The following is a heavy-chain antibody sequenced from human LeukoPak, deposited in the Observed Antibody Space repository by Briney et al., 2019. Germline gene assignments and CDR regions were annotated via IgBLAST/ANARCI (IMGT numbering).Heavy chain of an antibody. CDR2: INHSGGT. CDR3: ATDRYYGSGSYYKFDY. Sequence: SETLSLTCGVSGASFSGYYWSWIRQPPGKGLEWIGEINHSGGTNYNPSLKSRVTISVGTSKKQFSLNLRSVTAEDTAVYYCATDRYYGSGSYYKFDYWGQGTLVTVSS. J-gene: IGHJ4*02. CDR1: GASFSGYY. D-gene: IGHD3-10*01. V-gene: IGHV4-34*01.